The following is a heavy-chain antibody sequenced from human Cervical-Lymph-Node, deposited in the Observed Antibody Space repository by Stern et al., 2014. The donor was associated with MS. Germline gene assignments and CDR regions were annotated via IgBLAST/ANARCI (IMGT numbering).Heavy chain of an antibody. V-gene: IGHV4-61*02. CDR3: ARGFGDPDFDY. Sequence: QVQLQESGPGLVRPSQTLSLTCTISGASISSTSHYWSWIRQPAGKGLEWIGRIFASGSPNYNPSLKSRVGMSVDTSRTQFSLMVFSVTAADTAVYYCARGFGDPDFDYWGQGTLVTVSS. CDR2: IFASGSP. J-gene: IGHJ4*02. CDR1: GASISSTSHY. D-gene: IGHD4-17*01.